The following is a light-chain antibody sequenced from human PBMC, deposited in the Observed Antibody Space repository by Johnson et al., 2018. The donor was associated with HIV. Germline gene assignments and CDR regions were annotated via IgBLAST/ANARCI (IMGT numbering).Light chain of an antibody. CDR3: GTWDNSLSNGGV. CDR2: EDN. J-gene: IGLJ1*01. V-gene: IGLV1-51*02. CDR1: SCNIGNNY. Sequence: QSVLTQPPSVSAAPGQKVTISCSGSSCNIGNNYVSWYQQLPGTAPKLLMYEDNKRPSGIPDRFSGSKSGTSATLGITGVQTGDEADYYCGTWDNSLSNGGVFGTGTKVTVL.